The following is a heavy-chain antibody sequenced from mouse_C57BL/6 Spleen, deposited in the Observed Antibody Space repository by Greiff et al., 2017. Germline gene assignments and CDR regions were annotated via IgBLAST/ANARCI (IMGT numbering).Heavy chain of an antibody. V-gene: IGHV3-6*01. CDR1: GYSITSGYY. CDR2: ISYDGSN. J-gene: IGHJ2*01. CDR3: ARDALTGTDY. D-gene: IGHD4-1*01. Sequence: EVKLQESGPGLVKPSQSLSLTCSVPGYSITSGYYWNWIRQFPGNKLEWMGYISYDGSNNYNPSLKNRISITRDTSKNQFFLKLNSVTTEDTATYYCARDALTGTDYWGQGTTLTVSS.